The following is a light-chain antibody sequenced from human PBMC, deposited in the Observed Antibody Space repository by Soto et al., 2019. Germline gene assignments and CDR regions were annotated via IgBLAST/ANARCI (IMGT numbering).Light chain of an antibody. CDR3: QQYNKWPLT. V-gene: IGKV3-15*01. Sequence: EIVMTQSPATLSVSPGERATLSCRASQSASNNLAWYQQKPGQAPRLLIYVASTRATGIPARFSGSGSGTEFTLTIRSLQSEDLAVYYCQQYNKWPLTFGQGTKVEI. CDR1: QSASNN. CDR2: VAS. J-gene: IGKJ1*01.